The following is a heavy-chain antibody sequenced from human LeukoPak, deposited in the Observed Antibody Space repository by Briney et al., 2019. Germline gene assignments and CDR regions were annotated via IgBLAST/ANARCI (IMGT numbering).Heavy chain of an antibody. V-gene: IGHV4-61*01. CDR1: GGSVSSGSYH. CDR2: IYNSGST. J-gene: IGHJ5*02. Sequence: PSETLSLTCTVSGGSVSSGSYHWSWIRQPPGKGLEWIGHIYNSGSTNYNPSLKGRVIISVDTSKNQVSLRLTSVTAADTDVYWCAREGSSYDMLTHYYSRWFDPWGQGTLVTVSS. D-gene: IGHD3-9*01. CDR3: AREGSSYDMLTHYYSRWFDP.